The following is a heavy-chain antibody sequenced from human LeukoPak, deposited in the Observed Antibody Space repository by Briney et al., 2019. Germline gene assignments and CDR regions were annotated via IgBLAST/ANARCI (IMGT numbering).Heavy chain of an antibody. J-gene: IGHJ4*02. CDR1: GGSISSSSYY. CDR3: ARHPSSGSPIDY. V-gene: IGHV4-39*01. Sequence: TETLSLTCTVSGGSISSSSYYWGWIRQPPGKWLEWIGSIYYSGSTYYNPSLKSRVTISVDTSKNQFSLKLSSVTAADTAVYYYARHPSSGSPIDYWGQGTQVTVSS. D-gene: IGHD1-26*01. CDR2: IYYSGST.